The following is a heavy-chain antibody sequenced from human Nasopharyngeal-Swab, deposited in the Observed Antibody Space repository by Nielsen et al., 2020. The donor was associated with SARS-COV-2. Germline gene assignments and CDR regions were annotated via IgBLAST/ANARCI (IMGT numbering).Heavy chain of an antibody. J-gene: IGHJ4*02. CDR3: AKVAHKVTTGCFDY. D-gene: IGHD4-11*01. Sequence: GESLKISCAASGFTFSSYAMSWVRQAPGKGLEWVSAISGSGGSTYYADSVKGRFTISRDNSKNTLYLQMNSLRAEDTAVYYCAKVAHKVTTGCFDYWGQVTLVTVSS. CDR2: ISGSGGST. CDR1: GFTFSSYA. V-gene: IGHV3-23*01.